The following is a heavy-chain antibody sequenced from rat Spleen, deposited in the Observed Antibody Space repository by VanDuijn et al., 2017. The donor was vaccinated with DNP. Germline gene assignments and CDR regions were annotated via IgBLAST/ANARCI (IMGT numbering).Heavy chain of an antibody. D-gene: IGHD5-1*01. CDR1: GFTFSNYD. V-gene: IGHV5-22*01. Sequence: EVQLVESGGGLVQTVRSMKLSCVASGFTFSNYDIAWVRQAPKKGLECVAPISYVGSSSYYPDSVKGRFTISRDNVKNTLYLKMKRLRSEETATYYCARGSGSRYWYFDFWGPGTMVTVSS. CDR2: ISYVGSSS. CDR3: ARGSGSRYWYFDF. J-gene: IGHJ1*01.